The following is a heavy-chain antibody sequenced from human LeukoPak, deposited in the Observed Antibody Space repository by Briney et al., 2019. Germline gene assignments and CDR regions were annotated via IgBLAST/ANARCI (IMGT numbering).Heavy chain of an antibody. CDR1: GGSISSGGYY. CDR2: IYYSGST. CDR3: ARAVLLLNYFDY. J-gene: IGHJ4*02. D-gene: IGHD2-15*01. Sequence: SETLSLTCTVSGGSISSGGYYWSWIRQHPGKGLEWIGYIYYSGSTYYNPSLKSRVTISVDTSKNQFSLKLSSVTAADTAVYYCARAVLLLNYFDYWGQGTLVTVSS. V-gene: IGHV4-31*03.